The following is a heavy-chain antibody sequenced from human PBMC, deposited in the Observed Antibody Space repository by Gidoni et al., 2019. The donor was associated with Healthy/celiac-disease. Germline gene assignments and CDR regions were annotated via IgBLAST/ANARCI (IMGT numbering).Heavy chain of an antibody. CDR1: GFTFSSYS. CDR2: ISSSSSTI. D-gene: IGHD3-10*01. CDR3: AREVIEVMVQGVIRPYYYYGMDV. J-gene: IGHJ6*02. V-gene: IGHV3-48*02. Sequence: LSCAASGFTFSSYSMNWVRQAPGKGLEWVSYISSSSSTIYYADSVKGRFTISRDNAKNSLYLQMNSLRDEDTAVYYCAREVIEVMVQGVIRPYYYYGMDVWGQGTTVTVSS.